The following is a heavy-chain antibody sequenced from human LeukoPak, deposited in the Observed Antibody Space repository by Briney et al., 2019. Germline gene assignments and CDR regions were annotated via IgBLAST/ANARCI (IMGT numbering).Heavy chain of an antibody. J-gene: IGHJ3*02. D-gene: IGHD3-10*01. CDR2: ISAYNGNT. CDR3: ARRDGYVVRGVTYENDAFDI. Sequence: PMASVKVSCKASGYTFTSYGISGVRQAPGQGLEWMGWISAYNGNTNYAQKLQGRVTMTTDTSTSTAYMELRSLRSDDTAVYYCARRDGYVVRGVTYENDAFDIWGQGTMVTVSS. V-gene: IGHV1-18*01. CDR1: GYTFTSYG.